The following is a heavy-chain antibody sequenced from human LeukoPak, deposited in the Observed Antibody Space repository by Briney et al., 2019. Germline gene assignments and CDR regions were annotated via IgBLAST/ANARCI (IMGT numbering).Heavy chain of an antibody. CDR2: INHSGST. D-gene: IGHD3-10*01. CDR1: GGSFSGYY. CDR3: ARSKSLAPGDYYYYMDV. V-gene: IGHV4-34*01. Sequence: PRKTLSLTCAVYGGSFSGYYWSWIRQPPGKGLEWIGEINHSGSTNYNPSLKSRVTISVDTSKNQFSLKLSSVTAADTAVYYCARSKSLAPGDYYYYMDVWGKGTTVTISS. J-gene: IGHJ6*03.